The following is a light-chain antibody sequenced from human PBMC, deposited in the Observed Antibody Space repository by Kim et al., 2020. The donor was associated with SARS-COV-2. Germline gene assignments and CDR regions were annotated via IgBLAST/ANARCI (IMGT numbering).Light chain of an antibody. J-gene: IGKJ4*01. CDR2: WAS. V-gene: IGKV4-1*01. CDR1: QSVFYSGNSRNC. CDR3: QQCDSPPLT. Sequence: DIVMTQSPDSLAVSLGERATINCKSSQSVFYSGNSRNCISWFQKKPGQPPKALIYWASFRESGVPDRFSGSGSGTDFTLTISSLQAEDVAVYYCQQCDSPPLTFGGGTKVDIK.